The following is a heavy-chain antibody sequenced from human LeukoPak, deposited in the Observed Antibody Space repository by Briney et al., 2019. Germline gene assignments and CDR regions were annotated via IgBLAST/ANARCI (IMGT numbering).Heavy chain of an antibody. CDR1: GDSVSSNSAA. Sequence: SQTLSLTCAISGDSVSSNSAAWNWIRQSPSRGLKWLGRTYYRSKWYNDYAVSVKSRITINPDTSKNQFSLQLNSVTPEDTAVYYCARGGMTGYCSSTSCERAFDIWGQGTMVTVSS. J-gene: IGHJ3*02. V-gene: IGHV6-1*01. CDR2: TYYRSKWYN. CDR3: ARGGMTGYCSSTSCERAFDI. D-gene: IGHD2-2*01.